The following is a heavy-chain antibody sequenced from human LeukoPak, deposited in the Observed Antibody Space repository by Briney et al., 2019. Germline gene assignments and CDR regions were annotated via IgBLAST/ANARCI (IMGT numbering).Heavy chain of an antibody. J-gene: IGHJ4*02. D-gene: IGHD3-9*01. CDR3: AKRGDYDVLTGYYVPDY. CDR2: ILGSGGST. CDR1: GFTFSNYA. Sequence: PGGSLRLSCAASGFTFSNYAMSWVRQAPGKGLEWVSAILGSGGSTYYADSVKGRFTVSRDNSKSTLYLQMNSLRAEDTALYYCAKRGDYDVLTGYYVPDYWGQGTLVTVSS. V-gene: IGHV3-23*01.